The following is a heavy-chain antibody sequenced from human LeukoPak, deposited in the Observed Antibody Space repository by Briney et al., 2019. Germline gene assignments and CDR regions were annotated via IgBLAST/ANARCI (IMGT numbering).Heavy chain of an antibody. V-gene: IGHV4-39*07. CDR2: IYTSGST. CDR3: ARWPRERNRITVTNYYYYMDV. D-gene: IGHD4-11*01. J-gene: IGHJ6*03. Sequence: SETLSLTCTVSGGSISSSSYYWGWIRQPPGKGLEWIGRIYTSGSTNYNPSLKSRVTISVDTSKNQFSLKVSSVTAADSAVYYCARWPRERNRITVTNYYYYMDVWGRGTTVTVSS. CDR1: GGSISSSSYY.